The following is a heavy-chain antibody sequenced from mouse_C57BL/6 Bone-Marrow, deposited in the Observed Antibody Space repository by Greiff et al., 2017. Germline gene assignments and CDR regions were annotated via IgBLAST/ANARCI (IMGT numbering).Heavy chain of an antibody. V-gene: IGHV5-9-3*01. Sequence: EVKVVESGGGLVKPGGSLKLSCAASGFTFSSYAMSWVRQTPEKRLEWVATISSGGSYTYYPDRVKGRFTISRDNAKNTLYLQMSSLRSEDTAMYYCARQGAMDYWGQGTSVTVSS. CDR3: ARQGAMDY. CDR1: GFTFSSYA. CDR2: ISSGGSYT. J-gene: IGHJ4*01.